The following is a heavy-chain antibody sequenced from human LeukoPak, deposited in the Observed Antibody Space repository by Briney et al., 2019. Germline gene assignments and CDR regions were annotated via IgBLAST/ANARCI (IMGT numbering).Heavy chain of an antibody. CDR3: ARDGSGVRFLEWFLPN. Sequence: GGSLRLSCVASGFTFSDYSMNWGRQAPGKGLEWVSHIGSTGETIYYADSVKGRFTISRDNAKNSLYLQMNSLRAEDTAVYYCARDGSGVRFLEWFLPNWGQGTLVTVSS. D-gene: IGHD3-3*01. J-gene: IGHJ4*02. CDR2: IGSTGETI. CDR1: GFTFSDYS. V-gene: IGHV3-48*01.